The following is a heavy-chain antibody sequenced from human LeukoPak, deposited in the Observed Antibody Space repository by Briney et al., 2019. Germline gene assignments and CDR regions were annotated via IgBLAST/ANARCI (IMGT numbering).Heavy chain of an antibody. CDR1: GYTFTGYY. CDR3: ARGVGGSYIDVHEDYFDY. CDR2: INPNSGGT. D-gene: IGHD2-15*01. V-gene: IGHV1-2*04. Sequence: GASVKVSCKASGYTFTGYYMHWVRQAPGQGLEWIGWINPNSGGTNYAQKFQGWVTMTRDTYISKAYMELSRLRSDDTAVYYCARGVGGSYIDVHEDYFDYWGQGTLVTVSS. J-gene: IGHJ4*02.